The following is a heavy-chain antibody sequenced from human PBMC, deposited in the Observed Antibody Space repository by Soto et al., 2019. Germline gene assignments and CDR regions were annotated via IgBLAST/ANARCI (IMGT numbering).Heavy chain of an antibody. D-gene: IGHD6-13*01. CDR2: IDFDGRST. CDR3: ARGGSTSWLRALDL. J-gene: IGHJ5*02. Sequence: EVQLVESGGGLVQPGGSLRLSGAVSGFTFSNYYMQWVRQGPGKGLVYVARIDFDGRSTVHADSVKGRFTISRDNAKNTLYLQMNSLGAEDTGVYYCARGGSTSWLRALDLWCQGTLVTVSS. V-gene: IGHV3-74*01. CDR1: GFTFSNYY.